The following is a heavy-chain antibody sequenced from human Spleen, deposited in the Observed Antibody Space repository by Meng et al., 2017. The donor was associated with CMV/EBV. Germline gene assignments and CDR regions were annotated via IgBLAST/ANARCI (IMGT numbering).Heavy chain of an antibody. CDR3: ARDLVPPYYGMDV. D-gene: IGHD2-2*01. V-gene: IGHV3-74*01. J-gene: IGHJ6*02. CDR2: INGDGSNT. CDR1: GGSFSGYY. Sequence: GGSLRLSCAVYGGSFSGYYWSWIRQPPGKGLVWVSRINGDGSNTNYADSVKGRFTISRDNAKNTLYLQMNSLRAEDTAVYYCARDLVPPYYGMDVWGQGTTVTVS.